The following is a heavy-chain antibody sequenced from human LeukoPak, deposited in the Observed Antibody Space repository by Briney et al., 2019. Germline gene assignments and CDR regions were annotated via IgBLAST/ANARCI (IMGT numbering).Heavy chain of an antibody. J-gene: IGHJ6*03. CDR1: GGSISSGSYY. CDR3: ARETDYYGSGSFRHYYYYMDV. CDR2: IYTSGST. V-gene: IGHV4-61*02. D-gene: IGHD3-10*01. Sequence: SETLSLTCTVSGGSISSGSYYWSWIRQPAGKGLEWIGRIYTSGSTNYNPSLKSRVTISVDTSKNQFSLKLSSVTAADTAVYYCARETDYYGSGSFRHYYYYMDVWGKGTTVTISS.